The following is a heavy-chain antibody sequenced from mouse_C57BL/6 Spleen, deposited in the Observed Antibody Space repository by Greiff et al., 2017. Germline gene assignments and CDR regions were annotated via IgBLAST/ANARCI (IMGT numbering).Heavy chain of an antibody. CDR2: ISSGSSTI. CDR1: GFTFSDYG. CDR3: ARGRWFAY. Sequence: DVMLVESGGGLVKPGGSLKLSCAASGFTFSDYGMHWVRQAPEKGLEWVAYISSGSSTIYYADTVKGRFTIARDNSKNTLFLQMTILRAEDTAMYYCARGRWFAYWGQGTLVTVSA. J-gene: IGHJ3*01. V-gene: IGHV5-17*01.